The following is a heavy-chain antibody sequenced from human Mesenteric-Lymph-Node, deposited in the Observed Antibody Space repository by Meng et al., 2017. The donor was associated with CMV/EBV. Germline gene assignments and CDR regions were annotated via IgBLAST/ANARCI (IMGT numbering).Heavy chain of an antibody. CDR1: GFPFSGYT. J-gene: IGHJ4*02. Sequence: GGSLRLSCAASGFPFSGYTLNWVRQAPGKGLEWLSCISSTSRTIYYADSVKGRFTVSRDNAENSLYLQMDSLRAEDTAVYYCARDIGLDGDYWGQGTLVTVSS. CDR3: ARDIGLDGDY. CDR2: ISSTSRTI. D-gene: IGHD1-1*01. V-gene: IGHV3-48*04.